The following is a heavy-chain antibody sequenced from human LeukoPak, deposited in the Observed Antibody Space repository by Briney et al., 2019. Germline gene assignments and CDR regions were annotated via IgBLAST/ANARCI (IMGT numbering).Heavy chain of an antibody. CDR1: GFTFSSYC. V-gene: IGHV3-7*01. Sequence: GGSLRLSCAASGFTFSSYCMSWVRQAPGKGLEWVANIKQNGSEKYYVDSVKGRFTISRDNAKNSLYLQMNSLRAEDTAVYYCARDWDYWGQGTLVTVSS. CDR3: ARDWDY. J-gene: IGHJ4*02. CDR2: IKQNGSEK.